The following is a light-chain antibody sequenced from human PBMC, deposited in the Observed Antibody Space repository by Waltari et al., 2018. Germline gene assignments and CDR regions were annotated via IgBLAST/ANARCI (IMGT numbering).Light chain of an antibody. Sequence: DIVMTQSPDSLTVSPGERATITCRSSPSVSDHVNNKNYLAWYRQKPGQPPKLLISWASTREFGVPDRFSGSGSGTEFTLTISSLQPEDVAVYYCQQYYNTPPTFGQGTKVEIK. CDR1: PSVSDHVNNKNY. CDR2: WAS. CDR3: QQYYNTPPT. J-gene: IGKJ1*01. V-gene: IGKV4-1*01.